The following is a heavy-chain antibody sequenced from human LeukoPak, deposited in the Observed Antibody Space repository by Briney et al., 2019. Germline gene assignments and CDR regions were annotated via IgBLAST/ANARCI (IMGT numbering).Heavy chain of an antibody. J-gene: IGHJ6*02. CDR2: IYYSGST. D-gene: IGHD7-27*01. V-gene: IGHV4-59*08. Sequence: SETLSLTCTVSGGSISSYYWSWIRQPPGKGLEWIGYIYYSGSTNYNPSLKSRVTISVDTSKNQFSLKLSSVTAADTAVYYCAGLGSYYYYYGMDVWGQGTTVTVSS. CDR3: AGLGSYYYYYGMDV. CDR1: GGSISSYY.